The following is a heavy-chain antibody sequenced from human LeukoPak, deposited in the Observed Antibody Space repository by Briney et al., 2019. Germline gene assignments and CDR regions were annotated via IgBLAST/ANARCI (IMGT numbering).Heavy chain of an antibody. CDR2: IVVGSGNT. V-gene: IGHV1-58*01. D-gene: IGHD2/OR15-2a*01. CDR1: GFTFSNSA. CDR3: AVDVIYESD. J-gene: IGHJ4*02. Sequence: SVKVSCKASGFTFSNSAVQWARQARGQRLEWIGWIVVGSGNTNYAQKFQERVTITRDMSTSTAYMELSSLRSEDTAVYYCAVDVIYESDWGQGTLVTVSS.